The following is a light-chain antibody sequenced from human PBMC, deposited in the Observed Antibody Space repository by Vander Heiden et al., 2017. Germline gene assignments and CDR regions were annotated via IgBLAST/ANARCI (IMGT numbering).Light chain of an antibody. J-gene: IGLJ3*02. CDR2: YRSQSDK. CDR3: MIWHPSAVM. Sequence: QAVLTQPSSLSASPAASASLTCTLRSDISVDTYTIFWSQHKPGSPPQDLLRYRSQSDKQMGPRVPSRFSASKDASANAGILFISGLQPEDEADYYCMIWHPSAVMFGGGTKLIV. V-gene: IGLV5-45*03. CDR1: SDISVDTYT.